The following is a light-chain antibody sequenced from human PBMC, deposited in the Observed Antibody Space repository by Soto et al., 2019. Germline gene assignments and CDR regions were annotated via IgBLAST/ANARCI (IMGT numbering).Light chain of an antibody. CDR1: HILLHITGETF. CDR3: MQSTHLPPT. V-gene: IGKV2-29*03. Sequence: VITQTPLSLSFAPRQPASISYTSIHILLHITGETFLFWYPQKPGQSPQLLIYEVSTRASGVPDRFSGSGSGTDFTLEISRVETEDVGIYYCMQSTHLPPTFGQGTRLEIK. CDR2: EVS. J-gene: IGKJ5*01.